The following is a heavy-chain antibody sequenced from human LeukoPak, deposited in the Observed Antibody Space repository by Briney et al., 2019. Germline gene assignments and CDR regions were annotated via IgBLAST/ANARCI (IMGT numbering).Heavy chain of an antibody. V-gene: IGHV3-33*06. CDR2: IWYDGSYK. CDR1: GFTFSSYG. J-gene: IGHJ4*02. D-gene: IGHD6-19*01. CDR3: AKDLAAGWYYFDY. Sequence: GGSLRLSCAASGFTFSSYGFHWVRQAPGEGLEWVALIWYDGSYKYYSDSVKGRFTISRDNSKNTLYLQMNSLRAEDTAVYYCAKDLAAGWYYFDYWGQGTLVTVSS.